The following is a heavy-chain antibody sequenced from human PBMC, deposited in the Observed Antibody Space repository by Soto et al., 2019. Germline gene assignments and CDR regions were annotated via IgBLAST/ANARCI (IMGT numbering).Heavy chain of an antibody. D-gene: IGHD1-26*01. Sequence: QITLKESGPTLVKPTQTLTLTCTFSGFSLTTDRVGVGWIRQPPGEALEWLAVIYWDDSKTYRPSLESRLTITKDPSKNQVALTMSNMDSLDTATYYCAHAYGGRSLYWGQGTRVTVSS. V-gene: IGHV2-5*02. CDR2: IYWDDSK. CDR1: GFSLTTDRVG. J-gene: IGHJ4*02. CDR3: AHAYGGRSLY.